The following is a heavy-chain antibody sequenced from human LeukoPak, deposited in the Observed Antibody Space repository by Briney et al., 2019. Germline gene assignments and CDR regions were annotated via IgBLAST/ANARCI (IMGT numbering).Heavy chain of an antibody. J-gene: IGHJ4*02. Sequence: GGSLRLXCAASGFTFSSYEMNWVRQAPGKGLEWVSYISSSGSTIYYADSVKGRSTISRDNAKNSLYLQMNSLRAEDTAVYYCARDLGDITMVRGDADYWGQGTLVTVSS. CDR2: ISSSGSTI. CDR1: GFTFSSYE. CDR3: ARDLGDITMVRGDADY. V-gene: IGHV3-48*03. D-gene: IGHD3-10*01.